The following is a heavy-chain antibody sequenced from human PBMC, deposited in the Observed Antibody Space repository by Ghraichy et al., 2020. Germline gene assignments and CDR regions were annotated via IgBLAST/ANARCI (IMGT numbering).Heavy chain of an antibody. CDR2: IYYSGST. J-gene: IGHJ6*02. CDR3: ARQGYSSSWYQRNYYYGIDV. D-gene: IGHD6-13*01. CDR1: GGSISSSSYY. V-gene: IGHV4-39*01. Sequence: SETLSLTCTVSGGSISSSSYYWGWIRQPPGKGLEWIGSIYYSGSTYYNPSLKSRVTISVDTSKNQFSLKLSSVTAADTAVYYCARQGYSSSWYQRNYYYGIDVWGQGTTVTVSS.